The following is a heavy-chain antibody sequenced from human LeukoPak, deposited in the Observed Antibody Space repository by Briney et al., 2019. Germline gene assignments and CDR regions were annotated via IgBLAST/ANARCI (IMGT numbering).Heavy chain of an antibody. J-gene: IGHJ4*02. CDR1: GFTVSSNY. CDR2: IYSGGST. CDR3: AKEGSRYYFDY. V-gene: IGHV3-53*01. Sequence: GGSLRLSCAASGFTVSSNYMSWVRQAPGKGLEWVSVIYSGGSTYYADSVKGRFTTSRDNAKNLLYLQMNSLRAEDTAVYYCAKEGSRYYFDYWGQGTLVTVSS.